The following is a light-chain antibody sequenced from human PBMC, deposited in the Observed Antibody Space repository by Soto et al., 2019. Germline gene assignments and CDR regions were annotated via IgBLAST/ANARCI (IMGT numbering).Light chain of an antibody. V-gene: IGKV3-11*01. Sequence: EIVLTQSPATLSLSPGERATLSCRASQSVSSYLAWYQQQPGQDPRLLIYDASNRATGLPARFSGSGSGTDFTLTISSLEPEDFAVYYCQQRSNWPPLYTFGQGNKLEIK. CDR1: QSVSSY. CDR2: DAS. CDR3: QQRSNWPPLYT. J-gene: IGKJ2*01.